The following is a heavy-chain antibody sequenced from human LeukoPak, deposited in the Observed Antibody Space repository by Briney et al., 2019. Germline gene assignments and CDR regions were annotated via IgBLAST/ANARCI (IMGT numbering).Heavy chain of an antibody. Sequence: SETLSLTCAVYGRSFSGYYWSWIRQPPGKGLEWIGEINHSGSTNYNPSLKSRVTISVDTSKNQFSLKLSSVTAADTAVYYCARGMWGHDAFDIWGQGTMVTVSS. CDR1: GRSFSGYY. D-gene: IGHD3-16*01. CDR3: ARGMWGHDAFDI. V-gene: IGHV4-34*01. J-gene: IGHJ3*02. CDR2: INHSGST.